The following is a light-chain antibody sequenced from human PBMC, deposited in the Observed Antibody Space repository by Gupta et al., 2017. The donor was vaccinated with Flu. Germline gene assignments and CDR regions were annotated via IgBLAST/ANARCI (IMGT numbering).Light chain of an antibody. CDR1: SSDVGGYNY. V-gene: IGLV2-14*01. CDR2: ADS. CDR3: SSYTTTNNIVV. J-gene: IGLJ3*02. Sequence: TNYTTGTSSDVGGYNYVYWYHHPPAQAPKRLFFADSSRHSGVADRFSASKSGATASLTISGLQAEDEADYYCSSYTTTNNIVVFGGGIKLTVL.